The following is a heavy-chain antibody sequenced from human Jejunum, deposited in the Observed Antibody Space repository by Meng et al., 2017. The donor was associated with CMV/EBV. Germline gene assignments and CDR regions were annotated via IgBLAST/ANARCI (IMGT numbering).Heavy chain of an antibody. J-gene: IGHJ2*01. V-gene: IGHV4-30-4*01. D-gene: IGHD5-12*01. CDR2: ISYIEST. Sequence: SGGSISSGEHYCSWIRQTPGQGLEWIGYISYIESTYYNLSLESRVTISLDTSKNQFSLKLTSVTAADTAVYYCATYSGPRVYWYFDLWGRGTLVTVSS. CDR3: ATYSGPRVYWYFDL. CDR1: GGSISSGEHY.